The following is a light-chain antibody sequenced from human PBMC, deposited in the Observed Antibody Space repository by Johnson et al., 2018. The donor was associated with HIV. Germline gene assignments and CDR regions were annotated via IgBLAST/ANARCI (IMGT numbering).Light chain of an antibody. CDR3: GTWDSSLRAYV. CDR2: DNN. CDR1: SSNIGNNF. J-gene: IGLJ1*01. V-gene: IGLV1-51*01. Sequence: QSVLTQPPSVSAAPGQRVTRSYSGSSSNIGNNFVSWFRQLPLRAPKVLIYDNNKRPSGIPDRFSGSKSGTSATLGITGLQTGDEADYYCGTWDSSLRAYVFGTGTKATVL.